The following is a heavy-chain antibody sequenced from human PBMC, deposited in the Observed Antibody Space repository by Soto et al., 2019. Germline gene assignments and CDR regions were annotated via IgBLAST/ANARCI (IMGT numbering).Heavy chain of an antibody. D-gene: IGHD1-7*01. CDR2: IMPLSGTT. CDR1: GGTLTNYV. V-gene: IGHV1-69*01. CDR3: ATDGFGGNYLGH. Sequence: QVRLVQSGAEVKKPESSVKVSCKASGGTLTNYVVNWVRQAPGQGLEWMGWIMPLSGTTKYAQKFQGGVTIIADSSANTVYLELKNLRSEDTALYYCATDGFGGNYLGHWGQGTLVTVSS. J-gene: IGHJ5*02.